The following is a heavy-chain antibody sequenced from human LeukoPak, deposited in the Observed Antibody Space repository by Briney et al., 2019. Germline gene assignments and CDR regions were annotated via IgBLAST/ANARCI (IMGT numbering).Heavy chain of an antibody. Sequence: GASVKVSCKASGYTFTGYYMHWVRQAPGQGLEWMGWINPNSGGTNYAQKFQGWVTMTRDTSISTAYMELSRLRSDDTAVYYCARAWSYSSSWYSQTVGYYYGMDVWGQGTTVTVSS. D-gene: IGHD6-13*01. CDR1: GYTFTGYY. V-gene: IGHV1-2*04. CDR2: INPNSGGT. CDR3: ARAWSYSSSWYSQTVGYYYGMDV. J-gene: IGHJ6*02.